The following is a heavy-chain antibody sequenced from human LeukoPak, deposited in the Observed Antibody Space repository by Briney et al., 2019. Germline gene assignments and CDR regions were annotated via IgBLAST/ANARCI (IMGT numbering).Heavy chain of an antibody. CDR2: IYYSGST. Sequence: PSETLSLTCTVSGGSISSYYWSWIRQPPGKGLEWIGYIYYSGSTSYNPSLKSRVTISVDTSKNQFSLKLSSVTAADTAVYYCAREEALGSGSSDYWGQGTLVTVSS. CDR3: AREEALGSGSSDY. D-gene: IGHD1-26*01. J-gene: IGHJ4*02. CDR1: GGSISSYY. V-gene: IGHV4-59*13.